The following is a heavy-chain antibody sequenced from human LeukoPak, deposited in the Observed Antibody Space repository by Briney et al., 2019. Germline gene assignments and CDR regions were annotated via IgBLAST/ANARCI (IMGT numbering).Heavy chain of an antibody. CDR1: GGSISSYY. J-gene: IGHJ4*02. V-gene: IGHV4-59*08. CDR3: ASITMVRGVNY. D-gene: IGHD3-10*01. Sequence: SETLSLTCTVSGGSISSYYWSWIRQPPGKGLEWIGYIYYSGSTNYNPSLKSRVTISVDTSKNQFSLKLSSVTAADTAVYYCASITMVRGVNYWGQGTLVNVSS. CDR2: IYYSGST.